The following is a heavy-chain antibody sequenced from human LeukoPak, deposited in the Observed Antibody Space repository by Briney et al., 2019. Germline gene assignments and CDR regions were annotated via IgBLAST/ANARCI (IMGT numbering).Heavy chain of an antibody. V-gene: IGHV3-21*01. CDR1: GFTFSSYG. CDR2: ISSSSSYI. Sequence: GGSLRLSCEASGFTFSSYGMNWVCQAPGKGLEWVSSISSSSSYIYYADSVRGRLTISRDNAKNSLYLQMNSLRAEDTAVYYCARETPGGGSGWYGGGDFDYWGQGTLVTVSS. J-gene: IGHJ4*02. D-gene: IGHD6-19*01. CDR3: ARETPGGGSGWYGGGDFDY.